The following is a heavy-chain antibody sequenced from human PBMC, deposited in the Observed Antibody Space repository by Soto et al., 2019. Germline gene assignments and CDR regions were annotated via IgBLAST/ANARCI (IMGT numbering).Heavy chain of an antibody. CDR3: ARVRVVPAASYFDY. V-gene: IGHV4-30-4*01. CDR1: GGSVSSGDYY. CDR2: IYYSGSS. J-gene: IGHJ4*02. D-gene: IGHD2-2*01. Sequence: KPSETLSLTCSVSGGSVSSGDYYWSWIRQPPGKGLDWIGYIYYSGSSYYNPSLKSRVTISVDTSKNQFSLKLTSVTAADTAVYYCARVRVVPAASYFDYWGQGTLVTVSS.